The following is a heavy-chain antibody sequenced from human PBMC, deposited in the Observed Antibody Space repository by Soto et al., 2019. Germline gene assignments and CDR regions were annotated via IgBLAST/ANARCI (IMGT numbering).Heavy chain of an antibody. CDR1: GASIRSSY. Sequence: PAETLSLTCTVSGASIRSSYWSSIRQPPGEGLEWLGYIHDSGSTSYNPSLNSRVTMSIDKSKNQISLKVSYVTAADTALYSCARSVTTYASPFDSWGHGTLVTVS. V-gene: IGHV4-59*01. CDR2: IHDSGST. D-gene: IGHD1-26*01. CDR3: ARSVTTYASPFDS. J-gene: IGHJ4*01.